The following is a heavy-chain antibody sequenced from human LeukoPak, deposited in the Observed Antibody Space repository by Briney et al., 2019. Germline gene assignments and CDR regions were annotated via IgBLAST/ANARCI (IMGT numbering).Heavy chain of an antibody. D-gene: IGHD3-22*01. CDR2: ISYDGSNK. CDR1: GFTFSSYG. V-gene: IGHV3-30*03. CDR3: AILGDTYYYDSSGYYYSDY. J-gene: IGHJ4*02. Sequence: GGSLRLSCAASGFTFSSYGMHWVRQAPGKGLECVAVISYDGSNKYYADSVKGRFTISRDNSKNTLYLQMNSLRAEDTAVYYCAILGDTYYYDSSGYYYSDYWGQGTLVTVSS.